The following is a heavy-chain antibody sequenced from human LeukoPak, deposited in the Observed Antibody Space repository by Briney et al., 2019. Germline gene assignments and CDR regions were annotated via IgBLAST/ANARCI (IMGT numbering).Heavy chain of an antibody. CDR2: IGPSSGDI. D-gene: IGHD6-13*01. Sequence: GGSLRLSCAASGFTFRIYSMNWVRQAPGTGLEWVSSIGPSSGDIYYADSVKGRFTISRDNAKNSLFLQVNSLRAEDTAVYYCARDIATAGHLAFDYWGQGALVTVSS. J-gene: IGHJ4*02. V-gene: IGHV3-21*01. CDR3: ARDIATAGHLAFDY. CDR1: GFTFRIYS.